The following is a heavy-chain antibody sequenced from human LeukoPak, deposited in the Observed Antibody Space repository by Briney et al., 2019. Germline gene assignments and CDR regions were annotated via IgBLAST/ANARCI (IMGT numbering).Heavy chain of an antibody. Sequence: SETLSLTCTVSGGSISSSSYYWGWIRQPPGKGLEWIGSIYYSGSTYYNPSLKSRVTISVDTSKNQFSLKLSPVTAADTAVYYCARDLIYTAMVTAFDYWGQGTLVTVSS. CDR2: IYYSGST. D-gene: IGHD5-18*01. CDR1: GGSISSSSYY. V-gene: IGHV4-39*07. J-gene: IGHJ4*02. CDR3: ARDLIYTAMVTAFDY.